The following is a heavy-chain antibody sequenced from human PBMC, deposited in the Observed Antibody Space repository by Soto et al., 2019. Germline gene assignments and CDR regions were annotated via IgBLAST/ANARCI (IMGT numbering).Heavy chain of an antibody. CDR1: GFTFSTYA. CDR2: ISYDGTNK. Sequence: GGSLRLSCSTSGFTFSTYAVYWVRQAPGKGLEWVAMISYDGTNKYYGDSVKGRFTISRGNSMNTLYLEVNSLRGEDTAVYYCARETLRGVPYFVYWGQGTLVTVSS. CDR3: ARETLRGVPYFVY. V-gene: IGHV3-33*07. D-gene: IGHD3-10*01. J-gene: IGHJ4*02.